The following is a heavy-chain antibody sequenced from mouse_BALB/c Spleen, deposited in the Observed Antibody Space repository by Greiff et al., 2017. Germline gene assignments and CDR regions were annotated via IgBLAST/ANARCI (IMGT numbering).Heavy chain of an antibody. CDR3: ARGYSYWYFDV. J-gene: IGHJ1*01. CDR2: ISSGGST. V-gene: IGHV5-6-5*01. Sequence: EVKLVESGGGLAKPGGSLKLSCAASGFTFSSYAMSWVRQTPEKRLEWVASISSGGSTYYPDSVKGRFTISRDNARNILYLQMSSLRSEDTAMYYCARGYSYWYFDVWGAGTTVTVSS. CDR1: GFTFSSYA.